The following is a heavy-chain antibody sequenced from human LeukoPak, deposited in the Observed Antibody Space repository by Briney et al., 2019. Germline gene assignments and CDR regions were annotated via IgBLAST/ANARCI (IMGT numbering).Heavy chain of an antibody. J-gene: IGHJ4*02. Sequence: SETLSLTCTGSGGSVGSSSSYWGWIRQPPGKGLEWIGTIYYSGSTYYNPPLKSRVTISVDTSKNQFSLKLSSVTAADTAVYYCARDRSTTVTTYLDYWGQGTLVTVSS. V-gene: IGHV4-39*01. CDR1: GGSVGSSSSY. CDR2: IYYSGST. CDR3: ARDRSTTVTTYLDY. D-gene: IGHD4-17*01.